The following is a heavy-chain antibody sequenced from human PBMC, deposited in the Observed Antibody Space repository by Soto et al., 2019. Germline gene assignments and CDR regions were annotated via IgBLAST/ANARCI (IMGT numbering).Heavy chain of an antibody. CDR3: ARCRVRVADFDH. CDR2: MNPNTGNT. D-gene: IGHD3-10*01. J-gene: IGHJ4*02. V-gene: IGHV1-8*01. CDR1: GYSFINYD. Sequence: QVQLVQSGAEVKKPGASVKVSCKASGYSFINYDINWVRQATGQGLEWMGWMNPNTGNTGYAQKFQGRVTMTMTTSISTAYMELSSLTSEDTAVYYCARCRVRVADFDHGGQGTLVAVSS.